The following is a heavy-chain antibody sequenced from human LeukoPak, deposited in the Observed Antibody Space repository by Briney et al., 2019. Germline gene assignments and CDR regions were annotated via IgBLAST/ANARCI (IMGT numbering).Heavy chain of an antibody. Sequence: ASVKVSCKASGGTFSSYAISWVRQAPGQGLEWMGGIIPIFGTANYAQKFQGRVTITADESTSTAYMELSSLRSEDTAVYYCAIPPPYYDFWSGYHHYYGTDVWGQGTTVTVSS. J-gene: IGHJ6*02. V-gene: IGHV1-69*01. CDR3: AIPPPYYDFWSGYHHYYGTDV. CDR1: GGTFSSYA. D-gene: IGHD3-3*01. CDR2: IIPIFGTA.